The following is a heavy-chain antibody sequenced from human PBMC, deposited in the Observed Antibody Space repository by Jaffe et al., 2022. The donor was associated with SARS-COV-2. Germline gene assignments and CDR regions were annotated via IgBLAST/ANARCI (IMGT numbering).Heavy chain of an antibody. J-gene: IGHJ2*01. CDR3: ARDLRSSSSFDL. CDR2: IYHSGSA. Sequence: QVQLQESGPGLVKPSETLSLTCTVSGGSIVSDYWSWIRQSPGKGLEWIGFIYHSGSAIYNPSLESRVTLSLDTSKNQFSLRLSSVTAADTAIYYCARDLRSSSSFDLWGRGTLVTVSS. CDR1: GGSIVSDY. D-gene: IGHD3-10*01. V-gene: IGHV4-59*01.